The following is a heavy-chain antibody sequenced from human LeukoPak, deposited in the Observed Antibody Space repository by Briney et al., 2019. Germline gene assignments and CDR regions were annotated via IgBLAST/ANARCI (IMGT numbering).Heavy chain of an antibody. Sequence: GESLKISCKGSGYRFTSYWIGWVRQMPGKGPEWMGIIYPGDSDTRYSPSFQGQVTISADKSITTAYLQWSSLKASDTATYYCATGGDSSTSCYRCFDYWGQGSLVTVSS. J-gene: IGHJ4*02. CDR1: GYRFTSYW. CDR2: IYPGDSDT. CDR3: ATGGDSSTSCYRCFDY. V-gene: IGHV5-51*01. D-gene: IGHD2-2*02.